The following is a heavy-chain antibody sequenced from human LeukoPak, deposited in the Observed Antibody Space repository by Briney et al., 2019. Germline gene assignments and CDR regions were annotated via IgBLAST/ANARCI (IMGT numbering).Heavy chain of an antibody. CDR2: IYTSGST. V-gene: IGHV4-61*02. CDR3: ARVLVGSHTGYSSGAWDY. J-gene: IGHJ4*02. Sequence: SGTLSLTCTVSGGSISSGSYYWSWIRQPAGKGLEWIVRIYTSGSTNYNPSLKSRVTISVDTSKNQFSLKLSSVTAADTAVYYCARVLVGSHTGYSSGAWDYWGQGTLVTVSS. CDR1: GGSISSGSYY. D-gene: IGHD3-9*01.